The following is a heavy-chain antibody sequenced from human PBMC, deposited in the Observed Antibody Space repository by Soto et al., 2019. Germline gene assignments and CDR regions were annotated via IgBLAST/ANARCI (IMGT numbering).Heavy chain of an antibody. V-gene: IGHV3-23*01. CDR2: IGGTGADT. J-gene: IGHJ5*01. CDR1: RFTFSDYA. CDR3: AKDAVAYNGKWDWFDS. Sequence: DVQLLESGGGLVQPGGSLTLSCAASRFTFSDYAMSWVRQAPGKGLEWVSAIGGTGADTYYADSVRGRFTVSRDNSKNTLLLQLNSLRDEDTAVYYCAKDAVAYNGKWDWFDSWGQGTLVTVSS. D-gene: IGHD6-19*01.